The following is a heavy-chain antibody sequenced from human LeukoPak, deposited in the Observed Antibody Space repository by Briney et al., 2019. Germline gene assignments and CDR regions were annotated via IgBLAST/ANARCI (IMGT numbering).Heavy chain of an antibody. Sequence: SETLSLTCSVSGVSMTGYYWSWIRQAPGKAPEWIGYIYPSGSTNYNPSLNSRVTMSLDASKNQLSLKLTFVTAADTAVYYCATRPADGSWYGVFDFWSRGTLVTVSS. D-gene: IGHD3-10*01. CDR1: GVSMTGYY. CDR2: IYPSGST. J-gene: IGHJ4*01. V-gene: IGHV4-4*09. CDR3: ATRPADGSWYGVFDF.